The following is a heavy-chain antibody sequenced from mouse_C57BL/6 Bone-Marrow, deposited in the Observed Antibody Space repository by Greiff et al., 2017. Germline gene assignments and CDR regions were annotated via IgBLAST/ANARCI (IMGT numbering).Heavy chain of an antibody. CDR3: ARAYSYYYAMDD. CDR2: ISDGGSNT. J-gene: IGHJ4*01. D-gene: IGHD2-10*01. V-gene: IGHV5-4*03. Sequence: EVKLVESGGGLVKPGGSLKLSCAASGFTFSSYAMSWVRQTPVTRLEWVATISDGGSNTYYPDNVKGRFTISRDNAKNNLYLQMSHLKSEDTAMYYCARAYSYYYAMDDWGQGTSVTVSS. CDR1: GFTFSSYA.